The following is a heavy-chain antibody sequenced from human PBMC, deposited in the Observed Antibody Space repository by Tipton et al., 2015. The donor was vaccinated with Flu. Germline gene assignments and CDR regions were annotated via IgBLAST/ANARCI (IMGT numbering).Heavy chain of an antibody. D-gene: IGHD6-19*01. J-gene: IGHJ4*02. V-gene: IGHV1-46*01. CDR1: GYTFTGYH. CDR3: ATGLSSGWV. Sequence: QVQLVQSGAEVKKPGASVKVSCKASGYTFTGYHMHWVRQAPGQGLEWMGILNPSGGSTTYAQVFQGRVTMTRDTSTKTVYMELSSLRSEDTAGYYCATGLSSGWVWGQGTLVTVSS. CDR2: LNPSGGST.